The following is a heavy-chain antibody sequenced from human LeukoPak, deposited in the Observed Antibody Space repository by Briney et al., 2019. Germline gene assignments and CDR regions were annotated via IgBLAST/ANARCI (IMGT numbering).Heavy chain of an antibody. D-gene: IGHD3-10*01. J-gene: IGHJ4*02. Sequence: PSQTLSLTCAVSGGSISSGGYSWSWLRQPPGKGLEWIGYIYHSGSTYYNPSLKSRVTISVDRSKNQFSLKLSSVTAADTAVYYCARVAADGSGSYYKPKHYYFDYWGQGTLVTVSS. CDR3: ARVAADGSGSYYKPKHYYFDY. CDR1: GGSISSGGYS. V-gene: IGHV4-30-2*01. CDR2: IYHSGST.